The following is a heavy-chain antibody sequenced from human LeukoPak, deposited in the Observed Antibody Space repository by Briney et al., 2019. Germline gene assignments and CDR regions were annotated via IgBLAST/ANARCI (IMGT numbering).Heavy chain of an antibody. CDR2: INPSGGST. CDR3: ARGRYCGGDCYREDAFDI. D-gene: IGHD2-21*02. V-gene: IGHV1-46*01. Sequence: GASEKVSCKASGYTSTSYYMHWVRHAPGQGLEWRGVINPSGGSTSYAQKFQGRVTMTRDTSTSTVYMELSSLRSEDTAVYYCARGRYCGGDCYREDAFDIWGQGTMVTVSS. J-gene: IGHJ3*02. CDR1: GYTSTSYY.